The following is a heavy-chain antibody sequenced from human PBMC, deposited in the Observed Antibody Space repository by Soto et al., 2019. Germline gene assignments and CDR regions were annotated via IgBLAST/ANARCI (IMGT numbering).Heavy chain of an antibody. CDR1: RGSIYTGGYY. CDR3: ARARSGTYYNPAWFDP. D-gene: IGHD3-10*01. J-gene: IGHJ5*02. CDR2: IYVSGST. Sequence: SETLSLTCTVSRGSIYTGGYYWTWIRQHPGKALEWIGYIYVSGSTYYNQSLKSRVAISIDTSKNQFPLKLNSVSAADTAVYYCARARSGTYYNPAWFDPWGQGALVTVSS. V-gene: IGHV4-31*03.